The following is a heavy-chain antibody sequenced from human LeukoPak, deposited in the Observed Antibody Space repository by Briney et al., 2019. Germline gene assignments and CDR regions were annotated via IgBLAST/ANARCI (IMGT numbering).Heavy chain of an antibody. CDR1: GGTFSSYA. Sequence: ASVKVSCTASGGTFSSYAISWVRQAPGQGLEWMGGIIPIFGTANYAQKFQGRVTITADESTSTAYMELSSLRSEDTAVYYCARELGDTRGYFDYWGQGTLVTVSS. V-gene: IGHV1-69*13. J-gene: IGHJ4*02. D-gene: IGHD4-17*01. CDR3: ARELGDTRGYFDY. CDR2: IIPIFGTA.